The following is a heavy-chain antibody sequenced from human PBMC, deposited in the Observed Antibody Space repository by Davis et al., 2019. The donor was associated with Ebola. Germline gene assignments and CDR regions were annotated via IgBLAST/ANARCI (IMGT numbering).Heavy chain of an antibody. V-gene: IGHV5-51*01. CDR1: GYGFADYW. Sequence: GESLKISCKGSGYGFADYWIAWVRQTPGKGLEWMGVMYAGDSDTRYSPSFEGQVTISADRSISTAYLQWTNLKNSDIAIYFCARLGPDTLDFWGQGTLVTVSS. CDR2: MYAGDSDT. J-gene: IGHJ4*02. CDR3: ARLGPDTLDF.